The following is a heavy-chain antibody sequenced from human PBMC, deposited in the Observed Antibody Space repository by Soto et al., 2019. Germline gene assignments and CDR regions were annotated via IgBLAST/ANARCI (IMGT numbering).Heavy chain of an antibody. CDR3: AKEYYSGGMDV. CDR2: ISYDGSNK. D-gene: IGHD1-26*01. Sequence: SCKASGYTFTGYYMHWVRQAPGKGLEWVAVISYDGSNKYYADSVKGRFTISRDNSKNTLYLQMNSLRAEDTAVYYCAKEYYSGGMDVWGQGTTVTVSS. V-gene: IGHV3-30*18. J-gene: IGHJ6*02. CDR1: GYTFTGYY.